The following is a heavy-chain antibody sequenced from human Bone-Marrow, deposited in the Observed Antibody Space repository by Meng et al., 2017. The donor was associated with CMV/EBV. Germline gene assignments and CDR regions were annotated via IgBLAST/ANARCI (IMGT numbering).Heavy chain of an antibody. J-gene: IGHJ5*02. Sequence: LRLCCAVYGGSFSGYYWSWIRQPPGKGLEWIGEINHSGSTNYNPSLKSRVTISVDTSKNQFSLKLSSVTAADTAVYYCARGFRYSYGSNWVWFDPWGQGTLVTVSS. CDR2: INHSGST. V-gene: IGHV4-34*01. CDR3: ARGFRYSYGSNWVWFDP. D-gene: IGHD5-18*01. CDR1: GGSFSGYY.